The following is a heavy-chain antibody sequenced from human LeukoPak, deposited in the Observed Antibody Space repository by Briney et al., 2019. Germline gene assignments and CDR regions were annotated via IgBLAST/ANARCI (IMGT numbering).Heavy chain of an antibody. Sequence: ASVKVSCKASGYTFTGYYMHWVRQAPGRGLEWMGWINPNSGGTNYAQKFQGRVTMTRDTSISTAYMEVSRLRSDDTAVYHCARDVVVAAPGYYMDVWGKGTTVTVSS. CDR1: GYTFTGYY. J-gene: IGHJ6*03. CDR3: ARDVVVAAPGYYMDV. V-gene: IGHV1-2*02. D-gene: IGHD2-15*01. CDR2: INPNSGGT.